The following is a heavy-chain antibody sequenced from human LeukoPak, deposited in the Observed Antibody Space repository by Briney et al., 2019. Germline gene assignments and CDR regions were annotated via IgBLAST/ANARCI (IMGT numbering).Heavy chain of an antibody. CDR1: GFTFSSYG. Sequence: GGSLRLSCAASGFTFSSYGMHWVRQAPGKGLEWVAVISYDGSNKYYADSVKGRFTISRDKSKNTLYLQMNSLRAEDTAVYYCAKSPKGLRYFDWLLLGDYWGQGTLVTVSS. J-gene: IGHJ4*02. CDR3: AKSPKGLRYFDWLLLGDY. V-gene: IGHV3-30*18. CDR2: ISYDGSNK. D-gene: IGHD3-9*01.